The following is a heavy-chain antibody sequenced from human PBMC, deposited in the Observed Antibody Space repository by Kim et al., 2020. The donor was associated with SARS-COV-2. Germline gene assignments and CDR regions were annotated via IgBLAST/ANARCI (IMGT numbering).Heavy chain of an antibody. CDR3: ARDRRGGVRGVERNYYYGMDV. CDR2: ISYDGSNK. Sequence: GGSLRLSCAASGFTFSSYGMHWVRQAPGKGLEWVAVISYDGSNKYYADSVKGRFTISRDNSKNTLYLQMNSLRAEDTAVYYCARDRRGGVRGVERNYYYGMDVWGQGTTVTVSS. J-gene: IGHJ6*02. CDR1: GFTFSSYG. D-gene: IGHD3-10*01. V-gene: IGHV3-33*05.